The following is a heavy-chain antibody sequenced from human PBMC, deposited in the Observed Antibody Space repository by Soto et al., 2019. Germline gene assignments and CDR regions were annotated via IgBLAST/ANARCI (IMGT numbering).Heavy chain of an antibody. V-gene: IGHV3-7*01. CDR2: IKQDGGEK. CDR1: GFTFNSDW. D-gene: IGHD6-13*01. CDR3: ARNSLPYSATSVWVGP. J-gene: IGHJ5*02. Sequence: EVQLVESGGGLVQPGGSPRLSCAASGFTFNSDWMSWVRQTPGEGLEWVANIKQDGGEKHYVDPVKGRFTISRDNAKNSLQLQMNRRRGEDTGVYYCARNSLPYSATSVWVGPWGQGTRVTVSS.